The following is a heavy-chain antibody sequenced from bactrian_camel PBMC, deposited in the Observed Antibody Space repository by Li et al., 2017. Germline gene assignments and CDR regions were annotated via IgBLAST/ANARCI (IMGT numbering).Heavy chain of an antibody. CDR2: IYTGGGST. V-gene: IGHV3S40*01. CDR1: AYTDNSNC. CDR3: AAGRDADATIAARDFSY. Sequence: VQLVESGGGSVQAGGSLRLACASSAYTDNSNCMGWFRQAPGKEREGVAAIYTGGGSTYADSEKGRFDISRDNARSTVYLQMNSLKPDDTAIYYCAAGRDADATIAARDFSYWGQGTQVTVS. J-gene: IGHJ6*01. D-gene: IGHD4*01.